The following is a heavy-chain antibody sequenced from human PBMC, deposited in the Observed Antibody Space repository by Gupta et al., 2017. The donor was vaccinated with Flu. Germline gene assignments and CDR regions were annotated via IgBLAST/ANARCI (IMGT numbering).Heavy chain of an antibody. Sequence: QVQLVQSGAAVKKPGSSVKVSCKASGGTFSSYTISWVRQAPGQGLEWMGRIIPILGIANHAQKFQGRVTITADKSTSTAYMELSSLRSEDTAVYYCARERDGDNPEHLSRTPFDYWGQGTLVTVSS. V-gene: IGHV1-69*08. CDR1: GGTFSSYT. CDR2: IIPILGIA. CDR3: ARERDGDNPEHLSRTPFDY. J-gene: IGHJ4*02. D-gene: IGHD4-17*01.